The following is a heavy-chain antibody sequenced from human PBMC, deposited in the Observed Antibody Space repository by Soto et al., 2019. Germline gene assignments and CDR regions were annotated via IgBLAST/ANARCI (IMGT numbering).Heavy chain of an antibody. CDR3: ARDAAVPGESDRFDY. CDR2: AYHNGLT. V-gene: IGHV4-4*02. Sequence: QVQLQESGPGLVKPAGTLSLTCAVSGDSVTSNVWWSWVRQPPGKGLEWIGEAYHNGLTDYNPSLKSPVNMSVDTSKNEFFLNVPSLTAADTGIYYRARDAAVPGESDRFDYWGQGTLVTVSS. J-gene: IGHJ4*02. D-gene: IGHD6-19*01. CDR1: GDSVTSNVW.